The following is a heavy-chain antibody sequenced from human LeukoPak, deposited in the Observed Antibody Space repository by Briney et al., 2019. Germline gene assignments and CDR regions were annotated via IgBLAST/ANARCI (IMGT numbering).Heavy chain of an antibody. CDR3: TRDRGFGADDY. D-gene: IGHD3-10*01. V-gene: IGHV3-7*01. Sequence: GGSLRLSCGASGFPFSGYWMSWVRQAPGKGLEWVANIHKDGSAKRYVDSVKGRFTISRDNAKSSLYLQMNSLRDEDTAVYYCTRDRGFGADDYWGQGTLVTVSS. J-gene: IGHJ4*02. CDR1: GFPFSGYW. CDR2: IHKDGSAK.